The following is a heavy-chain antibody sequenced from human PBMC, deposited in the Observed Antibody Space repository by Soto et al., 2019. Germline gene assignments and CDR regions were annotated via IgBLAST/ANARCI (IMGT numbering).Heavy chain of an antibody. CDR3: AKAFLEYYYDSSGYHGPFDY. J-gene: IGHJ4*02. CDR1: GFTFSSYA. Sequence: PGGSLRLSCAASGFTFSSYAMSWVRQAPGKGLEWVSAISGSGGSTYYADSVKGRFTISRDNSKNTLYLQMNSLRAEDTAVYYWAKAFLEYYYDSSGYHGPFDYWGQGTLVTVSS. CDR2: ISGSGGST. V-gene: IGHV3-23*01. D-gene: IGHD3-22*01.